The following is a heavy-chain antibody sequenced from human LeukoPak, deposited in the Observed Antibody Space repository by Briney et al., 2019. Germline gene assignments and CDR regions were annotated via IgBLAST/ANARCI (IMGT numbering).Heavy chain of an antibody. Sequence: GGALRLSCGAPGFPLSSLAIGWVRRAPGRGLGGVSAKNGSSGATDYADSVKGRFTISRDISKNTLYLQMNSLRAEDTAVYYCAKSQEDDSSGYYYSNFDYWGQGTLVTVSS. CDR2: KNGSSGAT. D-gene: IGHD3-22*01. CDR1: GFPLSSLA. CDR3: AKSQEDDSSGYYYSNFDY. J-gene: IGHJ4*02. V-gene: IGHV3-23*01.